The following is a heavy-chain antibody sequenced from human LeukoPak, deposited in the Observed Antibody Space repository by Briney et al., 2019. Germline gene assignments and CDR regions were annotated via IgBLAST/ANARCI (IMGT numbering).Heavy chain of an antibody. V-gene: IGHV1-2*02. CDR2: SNPNSGGT. CDR1: GYTFTGYY. D-gene: IGHD1-26*01. J-gene: IGHJ4*02. CDR3: ARLVGAIYVRY. Sequence: ASVKVSCKASGYTFTGYYMHWVRQAPGQGLEWMGWSNPNSGGTNYAQKFQSRVTMTRDTSISTAYMELSRLRSDDTGVYYCARLVGAIYVRYWGQGTLVTVSS.